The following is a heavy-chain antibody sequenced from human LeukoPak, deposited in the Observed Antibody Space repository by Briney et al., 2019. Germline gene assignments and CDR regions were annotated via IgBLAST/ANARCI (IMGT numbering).Heavy chain of an antibody. J-gene: IGHJ5*02. CDR1: GYSENFYG. D-gene: IGHD3-3*01. CDR3: ARSNLFGVVSNWFDP. Sequence: ASVKVSCKTSGYSENFYGITWVRQAPGQGLEWMGWINPNSGGTNYAQKFQGRVTMTRDTSISTAYMELSRLRSDDTAVYYCARSNLFGVVSNWFDPWGQGTLVTVSS. CDR2: INPNSGGT. V-gene: IGHV1-2*02.